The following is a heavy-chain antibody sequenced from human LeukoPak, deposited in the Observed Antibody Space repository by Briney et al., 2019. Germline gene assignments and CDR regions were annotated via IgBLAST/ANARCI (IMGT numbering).Heavy chain of an antibody. Sequence: GGSLRLSCAASGFTFSSYAMSWVRQAPGKGLEWVSAISCSGGSTYYADSVKGRFTISRDNSKNTLYLQMNSLRAEDTAVYYCAKGGPDTMVRGVIHGMDVWGQGTTVTVSS. CDR1: GFTFSSYA. J-gene: IGHJ6*02. CDR3: AKGGPDTMVRGVIHGMDV. D-gene: IGHD3-10*01. CDR2: ISCSGGST. V-gene: IGHV3-23*01.